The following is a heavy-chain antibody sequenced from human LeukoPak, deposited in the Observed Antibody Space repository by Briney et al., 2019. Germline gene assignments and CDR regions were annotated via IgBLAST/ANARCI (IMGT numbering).Heavy chain of an antibody. CDR1: GGSISSSGYY. D-gene: IGHD3-16*02. CDR3: ARSYDYIWGNYRSFDP. CDR2: ISYSGST. V-gene: IGHV4-39*01. J-gene: IGHJ5*02. Sequence: SETLSLTCTVSGGSISSSGYYWVWIRQPPGKGLEWIGSISYSGSTYYNPSLKSRVTISVDTSKNQFSLKLSSVTAADTAVYYCARSYDYIWGNYRSFDPWGQGTLVTVSS.